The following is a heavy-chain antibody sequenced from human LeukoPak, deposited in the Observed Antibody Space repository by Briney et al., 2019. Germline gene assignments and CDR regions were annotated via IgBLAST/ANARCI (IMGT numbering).Heavy chain of an antibody. Sequence: PGGSLRLSCTASGFTFSRYNMNWVRQAPGKGLEWVSSISSSRSYIYYADSVKGRFTISRDSAKNSLYLEMNSLRAEDTAMYYCARGATGTEDRDYDGAFDVWGQGTMVTVSS. CDR2: ISSSRSYI. V-gene: IGHV3-21*01. D-gene: IGHD3-3*01. CDR1: GFTFSRYN. CDR3: ARGATGTEDRDYDGAFDV. J-gene: IGHJ3*01.